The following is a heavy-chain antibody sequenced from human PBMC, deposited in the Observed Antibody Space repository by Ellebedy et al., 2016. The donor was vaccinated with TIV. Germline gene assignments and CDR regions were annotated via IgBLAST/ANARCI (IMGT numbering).Heavy chain of an antibody. CDR2: IRTNGVTT. CDR3: VPSGWYFPPNFDY. V-gene: IGHV3-64D*06. Sequence: GESLKISCSASGFTFSNYAMHWVRQAPGKGLEYVSGIRTNGVTTSYADSVKGRFAISRDNSKNTLYLQVSSLRAEDTAVYYCVPSGWYFPPNFDYWGQGTPVTVSS. CDR1: GFTFSNYA. D-gene: IGHD6-19*01. J-gene: IGHJ4*02.